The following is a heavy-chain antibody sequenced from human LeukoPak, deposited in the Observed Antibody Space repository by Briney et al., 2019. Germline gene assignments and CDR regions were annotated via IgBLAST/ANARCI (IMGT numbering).Heavy chain of an antibody. Sequence: GGSLRLSCAASGFAFSSYTMSWVRQAPGKGLEWVSTITTSDGNTYYADSVKGRFTVSRDNSKNTLFLQMNSLRAEDTAVYYCAKDGGLWVSAHWGDSWGRGTLVTVSS. CDR1: GFAFSSYT. D-gene: IGHD7-27*01. CDR3: AKDGGLWVSAHWGDS. J-gene: IGHJ4*02. V-gene: IGHV3-23*01. CDR2: ITTSDGNT.